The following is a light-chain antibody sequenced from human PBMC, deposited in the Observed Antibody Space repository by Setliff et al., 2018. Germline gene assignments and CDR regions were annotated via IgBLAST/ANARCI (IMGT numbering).Light chain of an antibody. J-gene: IGLJ2*01. CDR1: SSDVGGYNY. Sequence: QSALTQPAAVSGSPGQSITISCAGSSSDVGGYNYVSWYQQHPGKAPKLMIYEVTKRPSGVSDRFSGSKSGNTASLTISGLQAEDEADYYCLSYTSETTHALFAGGTKLTVL. CDR2: EVT. V-gene: IGLV2-14*03. CDR3: LSYTSETTHAL.